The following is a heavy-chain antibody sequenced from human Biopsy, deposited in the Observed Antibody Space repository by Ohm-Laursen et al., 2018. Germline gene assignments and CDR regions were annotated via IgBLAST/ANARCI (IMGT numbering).Heavy chain of an antibody. CDR1: GFTFHTYA. J-gene: IGHJ5*01. V-gene: IGHV3-23*01. D-gene: IGHD3-16*01. CDR3: VKQWGGCNFDS. Sequence: SLRLSCAASGFTFHTYAMNWVRQAPGKGLEWVAHIDVSDYNTYYADSVRGRFTISRDNSKQMVHLEINSLTADDTAVYYCVKQWGGCNFDSWGQGTLATVSS. CDR2: IDVSDYNT.